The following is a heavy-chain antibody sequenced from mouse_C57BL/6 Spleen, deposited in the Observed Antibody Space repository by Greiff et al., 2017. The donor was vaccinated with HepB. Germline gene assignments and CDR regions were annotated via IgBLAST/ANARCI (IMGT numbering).Heavy chain of an antibody. CDR1: GYTFTSYW. Sequence: QVQLQQPGAELVKPGATVKLSCKASGYTFTSYWMHWVKQRPGRGLEWIGRIDPNSGGTKYNEKFKSKATLTVDKPSSTAYMQLSSLTSEDSAVYYFARDYGSSLLYAMDYWGQGTSVTVSS. V-gene: IGHV1-72*01. D-gene: IGHD1-1*01. CDR3: ARDYGSSLLYAMDY. CDR2: IDPNSGGT. J-gene: IGHJ4*01.